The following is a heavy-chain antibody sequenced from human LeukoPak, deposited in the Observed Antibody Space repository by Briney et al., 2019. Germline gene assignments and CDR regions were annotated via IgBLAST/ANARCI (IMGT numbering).Heavy chain of an antibody. D-gene: IGHD1-26*01. CDR1: GGSISSSSYY. CDR2: IYYSGST. J-gene: IGHJ5*02. V-gene: IGHV4-39*07. CDR3: ARLRLSGGSFSVGWFDP. Sequence: SETLSLTCTVSGGSISSSSYYWGWIRQPPGKGLEWIGSIYYSGSTYYNPSLKSRVTISVDTSKNQFSLKLSSVTAADTAVYFCARLRLSGGSFSVGWFDPWGQGIQVTVSS.